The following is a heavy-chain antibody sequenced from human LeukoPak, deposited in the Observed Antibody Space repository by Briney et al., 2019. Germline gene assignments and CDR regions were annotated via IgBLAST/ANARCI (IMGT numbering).Heavy chain of an antibody. D-gene: IGHD3-22*01. CDR1: GFTFSSYS. Sequence: PGGSLRLSCAASGFTFSSYSMNWVRQAPGKGLEWVSSISSSSSYIYYADSVEGRFTISRDNAKNSLYLQMNSLRAEDTAVYYCASSITMILLRYWGQGTLVTVSS. CDR2: ISSSSSYI. V-gene: IGHV3-21*01. CDR3: ASSITMILLRY. J-gene: IGHJ4*02.